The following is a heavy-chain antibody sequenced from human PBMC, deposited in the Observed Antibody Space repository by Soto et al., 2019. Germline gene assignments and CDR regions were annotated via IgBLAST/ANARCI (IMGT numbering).Heavy chain of an antibody. Sequence: ASVKVSCKASGYTFTSYGISWVRQAPGQGLEWMGWISAYNGNTNYAQKLQGRVTMTTDTSTSTAYMELRSLRSDDTAVYYCARDREPAYYYDSSGRWFDPWGQGTRVTVSS. D-gene: IGHD3-22*01. CDR3: ARDREPAYYYDSSGRWFDP. CDR2: ISAYNGNT. V-gene: IGHV1-18*01. J-gene: IGHJ5*02. CDR1: GYTFTSYG.